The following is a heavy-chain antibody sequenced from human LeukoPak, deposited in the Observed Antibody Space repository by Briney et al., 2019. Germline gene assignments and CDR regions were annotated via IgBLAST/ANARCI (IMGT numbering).Heavy chain of an antibody. V-gene: IGHV4-39*07. CDR2: IYYSGST. D-gene: IGHD3-9*01. CDR1: GGSISSSSYY. J-gene: IGHJ6*03. Sequence: SETLSLTCTVSGGSISSSSYYWGWIRQPPGKGLEWIGSIYYSGSTYYIPSLKSRVTISVDTSKNQFSLKLSSVTAADTAVYYCAKEESDWSSLGYYYHYMDVWGKGTTVTISS. CDR3: AKEESDWSSLGYYYHYMDV.